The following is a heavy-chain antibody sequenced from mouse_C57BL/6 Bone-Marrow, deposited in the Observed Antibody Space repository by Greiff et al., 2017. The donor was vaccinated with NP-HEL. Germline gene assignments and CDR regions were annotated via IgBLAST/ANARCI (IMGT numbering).Heavy chain of an antibody. V-gene: IGHV1-64*01. CDR1: GYTFTSYW. CDR2: IHPNSGST. D-gene: IGHD1-1*01. Sequence: QVQLQQSGAELVKPGASVKLSCKASGYTFTSYWMHWVKQRPGQGLEWIGMIHPNSGSTNYNEKFKSKATLTVDKSSSTAYMQLSSLTSEDSAVYYCAREEIITTVVDYWGQGTTLTVSS. CDR3: AREEIITTVVDY. J-gene: IGHJ2*01.